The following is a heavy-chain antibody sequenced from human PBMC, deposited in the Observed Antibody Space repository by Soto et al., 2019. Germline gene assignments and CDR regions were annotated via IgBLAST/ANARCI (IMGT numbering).Heavy chain of an antibody. D-gene: IGHD5-18*01. CDR1: GFTFSSYA. CDR3: AEAPLPREYSDGRQPESFDY. Sequence: GGSLRLSCAASGFTFSSYAMSWVRQAPGKGLEWVSAISGSGGSTYYADSVKGRFTISRDNSKNTLYLQMNSLRAEDTAVYYCAEAPLPREYSDGRQPESFDYWGQGTLVTVSS. J-gene: IGHJ4*02. V-gene: IGHV3-23*01. CDR2: ISGSGGST.